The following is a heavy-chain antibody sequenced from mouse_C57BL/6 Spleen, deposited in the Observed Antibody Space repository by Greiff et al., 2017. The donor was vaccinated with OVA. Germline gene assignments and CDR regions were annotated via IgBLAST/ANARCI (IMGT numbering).Heavy chain of an antibody. Sequence: QVQLQQSGAELARPGASVKLSCKASGYTFTSYGISWVKQRTGQGLEWIGEIYPRSGNTYYNEKFKGKATLTADKSSSTAYMELRSLPSEDSAVYFCARGGYYEGAMDYWGQGTSVTVSS. J-gene: IGHJ4*01. CDR3: ARGGYYEGAMDY. V-gene: IGHV1-81*01. D-gene: IGHD2-4*01. CDR1: GYTFTSYG. CDR2: IYPRSGNT.